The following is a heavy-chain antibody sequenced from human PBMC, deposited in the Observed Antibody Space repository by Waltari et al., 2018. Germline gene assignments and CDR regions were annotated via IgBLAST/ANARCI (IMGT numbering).Heavy chain of an antibody. V-gene: IGHV4-34*02. CDR1: GGSIRDSY. D-gene: IGHD6-13*01. CDR3: QQLLVRWFDP. CDR2: VNHSGTS. Sequence: QMHLQQWGAGLLRPSETLSLTCTVYGGSIRDSYWSWIRQTPGKGLEWIGEVNHSGTSHYIPSLESRVSVSIDTSKNQFFLTLRSVTAADTAVYYCQQLLVRWFDPWGQGALVTVSS. J-gene: IGHJ5*02.